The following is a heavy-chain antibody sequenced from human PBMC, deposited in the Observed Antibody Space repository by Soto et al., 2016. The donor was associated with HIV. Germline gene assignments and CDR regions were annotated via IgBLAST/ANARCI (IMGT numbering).Heavy chain of an antibody. D-gene: IGHD5-12*01. CDR2: INGDGTTT. V-gene: IGHV3-74*01. CDR1: GFTFRESW. J-gene: IGHJ6*03. CDR3: ARLRAGNSGHDFVVVYYYLYMDV. Sequence: EVQLVESGGGVVQPGGSLRLSCAASGFTFRESWVGWVRQVPGKGLVWVSRINGDGTTTNYADSVRGRFTVTRDNAKNTLYLQMNSLSGEETAVYYCARLRAGNSGHDFVVVYYYLYMDVWGRGTTVTVSS.